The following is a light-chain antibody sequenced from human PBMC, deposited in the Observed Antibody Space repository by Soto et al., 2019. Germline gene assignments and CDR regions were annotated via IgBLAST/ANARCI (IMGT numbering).Light chain of an antibody. Sequence: QSVLTQPASVSGSPGQSITISCTGTSSDVGGYNYVSWYQQHPGKAPKLMIYDVSHRPSGVSNRFSGSKSGNTASLTISGLQAEDEADYYCSSYTSSSPYVFGTGTKVTV. V-gene: IGLV2-14*01. CDR1: SSDVGGYNY. J-gene: IGLJ1*01. CDR2: DVS. CDR3: SSYTSSSPYV.